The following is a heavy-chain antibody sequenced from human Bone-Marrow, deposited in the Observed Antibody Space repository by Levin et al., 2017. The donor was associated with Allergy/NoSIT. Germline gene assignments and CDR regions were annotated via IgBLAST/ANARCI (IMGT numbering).Heavy chain of an antibody. CDR3: ARDVDVAVTSGKSVA. J-gene: IGHJ4*02. CDR2: ISGSSHDI. Sequence: GGSLRLSCAASGFTFSDYYMSWIRQAPGKGLEWVAYISGSSHDIYHTESVRGRFTVSRDNAKNSLYLEMNSLRAEDTAVYYCARDVDVAVTSGKSVAGGQGTLVTVSS. V-gene: IGHV3-11*01. D-gene: IGHD1-26*01. CDR1: GFTFSDYY.